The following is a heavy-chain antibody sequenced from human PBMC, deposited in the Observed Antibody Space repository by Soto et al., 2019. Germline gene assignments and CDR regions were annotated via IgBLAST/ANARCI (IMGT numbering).Heavy chain of an antibody. V-gene: IGHV4-59*01. CDR2: IHYSGST. D-gene: IGHD6-13*01. CDR3: ARGARLAAGLDY. J-gene: IGHJ4*02. Sequence: QVQLQESGPGLVKPSDTLSLTCTVSGGSISSYYWSWIRQPPGKGLEWIGYIHYSGSTNYNPSAKSRVTVPVGTSKNQCSLKLSSVTAADTAVYYCARGARLAAGLDYSGQGTLVTVSS. CDR1: GGSISSYY.